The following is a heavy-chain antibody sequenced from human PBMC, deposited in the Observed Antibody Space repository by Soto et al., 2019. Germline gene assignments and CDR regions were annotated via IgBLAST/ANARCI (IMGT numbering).Heavy chain of an antibody. J-gene: IGHJ6*02. CDR1: GYSFTSYW. CDR2: IYPGDSDT. V-gene: IGHV5-51*01. CDR3: ARIAAADQYYYYGMDV. D-gene: IGHD6-13*01. Sequence: PGESLKISCKGSGYSFTSYWIGWVRQMPGKGLEWMGIIYPGDSDTRYSPSFQGQVTISADKSISTAYLQWSSLKASDTAMYYCARIAAADQYYYYGMDVWGQGTTVTVSS.